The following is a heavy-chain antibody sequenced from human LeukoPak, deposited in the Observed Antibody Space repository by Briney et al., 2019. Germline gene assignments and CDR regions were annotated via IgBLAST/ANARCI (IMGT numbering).Heavy chain of an antibody. V-gene: IGHV4-59*01. Sequence: PSETLSLTCSVSGDSLGIYKWSWIRQPPGKGLEWIAHISSSGSAIYHPSLMSRVSMSVDTSKNQFSLRLTSVTAADTAVYYCAREWSGFDFWGQGTTVTVSS. CDR1: GDSLGIYK. CDR3: AREWSGFDF. J-gene: IGHJ3*01. CDR2: ISSSGSA. D-gene: IGHD2-15*01.